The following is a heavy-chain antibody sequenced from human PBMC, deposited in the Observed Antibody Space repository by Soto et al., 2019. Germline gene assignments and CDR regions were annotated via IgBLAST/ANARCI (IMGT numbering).Heavy chain of an antibody. CDR3: ARKDYYDSGMYYFDY. CDR1: GYTFNKYP. V-gene: IGHV1-3*01. Sequence: QVQVVQSGAEVKKPGASVKVSCKTSGYTFNKYPIHWVRQAPGQGLEWMGWINPGNGDTGYSQKFQDRVTITRDTYASTAYMDLSSLRSEDTAVYYCARKDYYDSGMYYFDYWGQGTLVTVSS. J-gene: IGHJ4*02. CDR2: INPGNGDT. D-gene: IGHD3-22*01.